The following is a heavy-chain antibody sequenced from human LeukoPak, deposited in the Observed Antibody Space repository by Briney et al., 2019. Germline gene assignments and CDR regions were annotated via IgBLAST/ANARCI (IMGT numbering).Heavy chain of an antibody. CDR2: INPNSGDA. D-gene: IGHD3-9*01. V-gene: IGHV1-18*04. CDR3: ARGGWLVLRYFDY. CDR1: GYTLTTYY. J-gene: IGHJ4*02. Sequence: ASVKVSCKASGYTLTTYYMHWVRQAPGQGLEWMGWINPNSGDANYAQKLQGRVTMTTDTSTSTAYMELRSLRSEDTAVYYCARGGWLVLRYFDYWGQGALVTVSS.